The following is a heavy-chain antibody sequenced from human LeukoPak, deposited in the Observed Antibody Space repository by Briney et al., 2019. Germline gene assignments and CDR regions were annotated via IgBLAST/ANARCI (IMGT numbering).Heavy chain of an antibody. Sequence: GGSLRLSCAASGFTFSSYAMSWVRQAPGKGLEWVSGLSGSGISTYYADSVKGRFTISRDNSKNTLYLQMNSLRAEDTAVYYCAKDRAPAAGDDAFDIWGQGTMVTVSS. J-gene: IGHJ3*02. D-gene: IGHD2-2*01. V-gene: IGHV3-23*01. CDR1: GFTFSSYA. CDR2: LSGSGIST. CDR3: AKDRAPAAGDDAFDI.